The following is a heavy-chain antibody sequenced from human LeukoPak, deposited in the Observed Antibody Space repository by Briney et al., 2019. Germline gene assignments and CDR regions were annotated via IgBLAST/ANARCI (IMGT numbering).Heavy chain of an antibody. CDR2: IIPIFGTA. Sequence: SVKVSCKASGGTFSSYAISWVRQAPGQGLEWMGGIIPIFGTANYAQKFQGRVTITTDESTSTAYMELSSLRSEDTAVYYCHIVVVIKGTGYWGQGTLVTVSS. D-gene: IGHD3-22*01. CDR3: HIVVVIKGTGY. CDR1: GGTFSSYA. J-gene: IGHJ4*02. V-gene: IGHV1-69*05.